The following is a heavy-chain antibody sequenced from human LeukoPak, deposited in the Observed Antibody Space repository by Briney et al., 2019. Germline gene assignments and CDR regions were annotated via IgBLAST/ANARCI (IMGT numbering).Heavy chain of an antibody. CDR2: IYSSGFT. D-gene: IGHD3-16*02. Sequence: SQTLSLTCTVSGASISSGIYYWTWIRHHPGQGLEWIGYIYSSGFTHYNPSLRSRVTMSIDTTNNQFSLRMTFVTVADTATYYCARSRGTIYRADEYDIWGQGTMVTVSS. CDR3: ARSRGTIYRADEYDI. J-gene: IGHJ3*02. V-gene: IGHV4-31*03. CDR1: GASISSGIYY.